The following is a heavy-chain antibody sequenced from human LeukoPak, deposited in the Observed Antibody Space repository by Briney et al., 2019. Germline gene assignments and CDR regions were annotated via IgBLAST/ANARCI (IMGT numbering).Heavy chain of an antibody. J-gene: IGHJ4*02. CDR2: IIPIFGIA. V-gene: IGHV1-69*04. D-gene: IGHD3-10*01. CDR3: ARADAYYYGSEGALFDY. Sequence: SVKVSCKASGGTFSSYAISWVRQAPGQGLEWMGRIIPIFGIANYAQKFQGRVTITADKSTSTAYMELSSLRAEDTAVYYCARADAYYYGSEGALFDYWGQGTLVTVSS. CDR1: GGTFSSYA.